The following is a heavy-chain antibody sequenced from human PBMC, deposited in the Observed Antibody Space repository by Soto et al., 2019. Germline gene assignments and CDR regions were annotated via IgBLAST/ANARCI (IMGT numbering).Heavy chain of an antibody. J-gene: IGHJ5*02. D-gene: IGHD1-26*01. V-gene: IGHV4-4*02. CDR3: ARGVVGATWWFDP. CDR2: IYHSGST. Sequence: KPSETLSLTCAVSGGSISSSNWWSWVRQPPGKGLEWIGEIYHSGSTNYNPSLKSRVTISVDKSKNQFSLKLSSVTAADTAVYYCARGVVGATWWFDPWGQGTLVTVSS. CDR1: GGSISSSNW.